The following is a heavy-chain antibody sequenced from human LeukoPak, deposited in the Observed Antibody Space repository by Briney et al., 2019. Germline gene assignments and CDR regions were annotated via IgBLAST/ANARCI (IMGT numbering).Heavy chain of an antibody. CDR2: ISSSGSTI. J-gene: IGHJ4*02. V-gene: IGHV3-48*03. Sequence: GGSLRLSCAASGFTFSSYEMNWVRQAPGKGLGWVSYISSSGSTIYYADSVKGRFTISRDNAKNSLYLQMNSLRAEDTAVYYCARDLEYGGGFDYWGQGTLVTVSS. D-gene: IGHD2-8*01. CDR1: GFTFSSYE. CDR3: ARDLEYGGGFDY.